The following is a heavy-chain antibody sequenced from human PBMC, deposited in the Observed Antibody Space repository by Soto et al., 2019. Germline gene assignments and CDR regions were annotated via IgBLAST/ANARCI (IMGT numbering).Heavy chain of an antibody. V-gene: IGHV3-33*01. CDR3: ATVYAIRGDREGHYFDY. J-gene: IGHJ4*02. CDR2: IWYDGSNK. CDR1: GFTFSSYG. Sequence: GGSLRLSCAASGFTFSSYGMHWVRQAPGKGLEWVAVIWYDGSNKYYADSVKGRFTISRDNSKNTLYLQMNSLRAEDTAVYYCATVYAIRGDREGHYFDYWGQGTLVTVSS. D-gene: IGHD2-8*01.